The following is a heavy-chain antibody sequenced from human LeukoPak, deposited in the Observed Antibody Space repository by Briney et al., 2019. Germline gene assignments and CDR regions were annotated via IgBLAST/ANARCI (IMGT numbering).Heavy chain of an antibody. CDR1: GFTFSSYS. J-gene: IGHJ4*02. V-gene: IGHV3-21*01. Sequence: SGGSLRLSRAASGFTFSSYSMNWVRQAPGKGLEWVSSISSSSSYIYYADSVKGRFTISRDNAKNSLYLQMNSLRAEDTAVYYCARDLAARGDYWGQGTLITVSS. CDR3: ARDLAARGDY. D-gene: IGHD6-6*01. CDR2: ISSSSSYI.